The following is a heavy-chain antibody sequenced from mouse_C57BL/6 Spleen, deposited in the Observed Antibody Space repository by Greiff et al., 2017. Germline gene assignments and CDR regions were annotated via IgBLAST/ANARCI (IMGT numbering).Heavy chain of an antibody. CDR2: IYPGDGDT. CDR1: GYAFSSYW. J-gene: IGHJ2*01. CDR3: AREGAGTRDFDY. V-gene: IGHV1-80*01. D-gene: IGHD4-1*01. Sequence: QVQLKQSGAELVKPGASVKISCKASGYAFSSYWMNWVKQRPGKGLEWIGQIYPGDGDTNYNGKFTGKATLTADKSSSTAYMQLSSLTSEDSAVYFCAREGAGTRDFDYWGQGTTLTVSS.